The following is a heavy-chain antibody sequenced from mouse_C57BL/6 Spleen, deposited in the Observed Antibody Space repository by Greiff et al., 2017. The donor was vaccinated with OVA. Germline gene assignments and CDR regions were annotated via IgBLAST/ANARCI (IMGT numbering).Heavy chain of an antibody. CDR2: IDPSDSYT. D-gene: IGHD2-4*01. CDR3: AIPLYDYDVLYYFDY. J-gene: IGHJ2*01. CDR1: GYTFTSYW. V-gene: IGHV1-69*01. Sequence: QVQLQQPGAELVMPGASVKLSCKASGYTFTSYWMHWVKQRPGQGLEWIGEIDPSDSYTNYNQKFKGKSTLTVDKSSSTAYMQLSSLTSEDSAVYYCAIPLYDYDVLYYFDYWGQGTTLTVSS.